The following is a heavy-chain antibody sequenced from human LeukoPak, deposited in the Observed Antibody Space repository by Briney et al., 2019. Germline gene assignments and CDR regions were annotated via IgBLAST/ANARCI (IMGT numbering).Heavy chain of an antibody. J-gene: IGHJ3*02. Sequence: GGSLRPSCAASGFTFSSYSMNWVRQAPGKGLEWVSSISSSSSYIYYADSVKGRFTISRDNAKNSLYLQMNSLRAEDTAVYYCARETEAYCGGDCYDAFDIWGQGTMVTVSS. V-gene: IGHV3-21*01. D-gene: IGHD2-21*02. CDR3: ARETEAYCGGDCYDAFDI. CDR2: ISSSSSYI. CDR1: GFTFSSYS.